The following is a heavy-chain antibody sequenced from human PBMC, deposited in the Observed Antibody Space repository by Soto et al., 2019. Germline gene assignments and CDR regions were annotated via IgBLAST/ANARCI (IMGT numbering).Heavy chain of an antibody. V-gene: IGHV3-33*01. CDR3: ARWGTDKVLDY. CDR2: IWYDGSNK. D-gene: IGHD3-16*01. J-gene: IGHJ4*02. CDR1: GFTFSSHG. Sequence: QVQLVESGGGVVQPGRSLRVSCAASGFTFSSHGMHWVRQAPGKGLEWVAVIWYDGSNKYYGESVKGRFIISRDNSKNTVDLQMNSLRDEDTAIYYCARWGTDKVLDYWGQGTLVTVSS.